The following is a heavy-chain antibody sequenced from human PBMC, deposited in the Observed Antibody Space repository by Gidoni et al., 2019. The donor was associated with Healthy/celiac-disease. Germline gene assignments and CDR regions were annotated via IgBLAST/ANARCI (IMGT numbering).Heavy chain of an antibody. CDR1: GGSIRSGDDY. V-gene: IGHV4-30-4*01. D-gene: IGHD2-15*01. CDR2: IYYSGST. J-gene: IGHJ4*02. CDR3: ARRGGWLRTMMFDY. Sequence: QVQLQESGPGLVKPSQTMSLTCTVSGGSIRSGDDYCSWIRQPPGTGLLWLGYIYYSGSTYYTPSLTSRVTIPVDTSKPQFSLKLPSVTAADTAVYYCARRGGWLRTMMFDYWGQGTLVTVSS.